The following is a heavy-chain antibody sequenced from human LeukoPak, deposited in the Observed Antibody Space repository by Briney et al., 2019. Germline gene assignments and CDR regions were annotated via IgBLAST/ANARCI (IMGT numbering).Heavy chain of an antibody. CDR1: GFTFGSYD. J-gene: IGHJ4*02. V-gene: IGHV3-23*01. CDR3: AKRHFQGTTVTTGRFFDY. CDR2: ISGSGGST. Sequence: GGSLRLSCAASGFTFGSYDMNWVRRAPGKGLEWVSAISGSGGSTYYADSVKGRFTISRDNSKNTLYLQMNSLRAEDTAVYYCAKRHFQGTTVTTGRFFDYWGQGTLVTVSS. D-gene: IGHD4-17*01.